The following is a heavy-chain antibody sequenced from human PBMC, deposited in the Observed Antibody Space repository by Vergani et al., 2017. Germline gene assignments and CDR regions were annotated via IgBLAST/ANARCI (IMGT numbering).Heavy chain of an antibody. CDR2: IYSGGST. CDR1: GFTVSSNY. D-gene: IGHD3-9*01. Sequence: EVQLVESGGGLIQPGGSLRLSCAASGFTVSSNYMSWVRQAPGKGLEWVSVIYSGGSTYYADSVKGRFTISRDNSKNTLYLQMNSLRAEDTAVYYCARQNYDILAGVDAFDIWGQGTMVTVSS. CDR3: ARQNYDILAGVDAFDI. J-gene: IGHJ3*02. V-gene: IGHV3-53*01.